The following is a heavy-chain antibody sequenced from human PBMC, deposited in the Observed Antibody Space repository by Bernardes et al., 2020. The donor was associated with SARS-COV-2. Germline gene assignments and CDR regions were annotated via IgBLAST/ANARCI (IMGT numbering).Heavy chain of an antibody. CDR2: IETSGSYR. V-gene: IGHV5-10-1*01. Sequence: ESLKLSCQGSGYTFSNYWISWVRHLPGRGLEWVGRIETSGSYRDYSQSFLGHVTISVDKSISTAYLQWNTLRASDTGMFYCARHRISDWNALDVWGQGTEVTVSS. CDR3: ARHRISDWNALDV. J-gene: IGHJ3*01. CDR1: GYTFSNYW. D-gene: IGHD2-21*02.